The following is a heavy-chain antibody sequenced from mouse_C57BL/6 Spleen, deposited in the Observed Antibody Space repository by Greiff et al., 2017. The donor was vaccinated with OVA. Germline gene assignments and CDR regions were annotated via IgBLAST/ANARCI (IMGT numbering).Heavy chain of an antibody. CDR1: GYTFTSYW. CDR3: ASSANWDSWVAY. Sequence: QVHVKQPGAELVKPGASVKLSCKASGYTFTSYWMHWVKQRPGQGLEWIGMIHPNSGSTNYNEKFKSKATLTVDKSSSTAYMQLSSLTSEDSAVYYCASSANWDSWVAYWGQGTLVTVSA. J-gene: IGHJ3*01. D-gene: IGHD4-1*01. V-gene: IGHV1-64*01. CDR2: IHPNSGST.